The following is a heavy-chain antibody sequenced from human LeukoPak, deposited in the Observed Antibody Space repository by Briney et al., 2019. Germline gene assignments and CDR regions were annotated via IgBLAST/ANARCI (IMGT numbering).Heavy chain of an antibody. CDR2: INHSGST. CDR3: ARERWELRRGLDY. CDR1: GGSFSGYY. V-gene: IGHV4-34*01. Sequence: SETLSLTCAVYGGSFSGYYWSWIRQPPGKGLEWIGEINHSGSTNYNPSLKSRVTISVDTSKNQFSLKLSSVTAADTAVYYCARERWELRRGLDYWGQGTLVTVSS. J-gene: IGHJ4*02. D-gene: IGHD1-26*01.